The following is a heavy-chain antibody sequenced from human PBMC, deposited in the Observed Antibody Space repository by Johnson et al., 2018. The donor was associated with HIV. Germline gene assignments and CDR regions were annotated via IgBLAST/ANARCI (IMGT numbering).Heavy chain of an antibody. V-gene: IGHV3-64*01. CDR1: GFTFSSHA. J-gene: IGHJ3*02. D-gene: IGHD6-13*01. Sequence: VQLVESGGGVVRPGRSLRLSCAASGFTFSSHAMHWVRQAPGKGLEYVSGISGNGGSTYYANSVKGRFTISRDNSKNTLYVQMGSLRAEDMAVYYCAREVYSNFDFDAFDIWGQGTTVTVSS. CDR2: ISGNGGST. CDR3: AREVYSNFDFDAFDI.